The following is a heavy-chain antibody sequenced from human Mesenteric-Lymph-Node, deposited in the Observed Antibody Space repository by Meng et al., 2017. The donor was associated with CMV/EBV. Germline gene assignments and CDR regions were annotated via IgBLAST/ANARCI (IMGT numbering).Heavy chain of an antibody. Sequence: GESLKISCAASGFTFSSSWMHWVCQAPEKGLEWVADIKCDGSEKYYVDSVKGRLTISRDSAKNSLYLQINSLRAEDTAVYYCARDAGHCVSASCFTTGNYYYGMDVWGQGTTVTVSS. D-gene: IGHD2-2*01. CDR1: GFTFSSSW. V-gene: IGHV3-52*01. CDR3: ARDAGHCVSASCFTTGNYYYGMDV. J-gene: IGHJ6*02. CDR2: IKCDGSEK.